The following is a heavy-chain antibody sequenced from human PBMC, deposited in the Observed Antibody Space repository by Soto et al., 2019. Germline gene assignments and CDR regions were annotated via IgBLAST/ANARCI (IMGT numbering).Heavy chain of an antibody. Sequence: EVQLLESGGGLVQPGGSLRLSCAASGFTFSTYTMSWVRRAPGKGLEWVSAISGSGASPSYADSVQGRFTISRDNPKRPLYLQMNTLRAEDTAVYYCAKARCSTTNCYVPDYWGQGTLVTVSS. CDR1: GFTFSTYT. V-gene: IGHV3-23*01. CDR2: ISGSGASP. D-gene: IGHD2-2*01. J-gene: IGHJ4*02. CDR3: AKARCSTTNCYVPDY.